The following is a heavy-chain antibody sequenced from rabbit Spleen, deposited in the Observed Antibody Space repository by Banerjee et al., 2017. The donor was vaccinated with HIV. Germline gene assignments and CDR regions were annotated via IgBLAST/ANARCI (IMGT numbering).Heavy chain of an antibody. CDR2: IDPLFGST. J-gene: IGHJ4*01. CDR3: ARDLVAVIGWNFGL. V-gene: IGHV1S47*01. D-gene: IGHD4-2*01. Sequence: EESGGGLVQPGGSLKLSCKASGFDFSNYGVSWVRQAPGKGLEWIGYIDPLFGSTYYASWVNGRFSISRENTQNTVSLQLNSLTAADTATYFCARDLVAVIGWNFGLWGPGTLVTVS. CDR1: GFDFSNYG.